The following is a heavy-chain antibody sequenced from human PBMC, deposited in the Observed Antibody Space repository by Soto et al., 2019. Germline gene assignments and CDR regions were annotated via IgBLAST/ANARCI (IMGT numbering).Heavy chain of an antibody. J-gene: IGHJ6*02. D-gene: IGHD2-15*01. CDR2: IYYSGST. Sequence: SATLSLTCTVSGCSITSYYLSWIRQPPWKGLEWIGYIYYSGSTTYNPSLKSRVTISVDTSKNQFSLKLSSVTAADTAVYYCARVNYCTGGSCYPDYGMDVWGQGTTVT. CDR1: GCSITSYY. CDR3: ARVNYCTGGSCYPDYGMDV. V-gene: IGHV4-59*07.